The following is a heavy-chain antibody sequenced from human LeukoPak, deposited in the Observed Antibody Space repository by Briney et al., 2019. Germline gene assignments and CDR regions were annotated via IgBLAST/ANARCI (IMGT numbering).Heavy chain of an antibody. V-gene: IGHV4-4*07. D-gene: IGHD6-13*01. CDR3: ARERGIEAASGSYYYYGMDV. J-gene: IGHJ6*02. Sequence: SETLSLTCAVYGGSFSGYYWSWVRQPAGKGLEWIGRISASGSSNYNPSLKSRVTMSVVTFTNQFSLKLSSVTDADTAVYYCARERGIEAASGSYYYYGMDVWGQGTTVTVSS. CDR2: ISASGSS. CDR1: GGSFSGYY.